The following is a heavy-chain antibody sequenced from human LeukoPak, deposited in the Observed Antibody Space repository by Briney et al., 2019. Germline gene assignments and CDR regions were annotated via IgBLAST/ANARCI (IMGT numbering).Heavy chain of an antibody. CDR2: INHSGST. CDR3: ARDSSGSSFKNLDS. Sequence: SETLSLTCAVYGGSFSGYYWNWIRQPPGKGLEWIGEINHSGSTNYNPSLNSRVTISVDTSKNQFSLNLSSVTAADTALYFCARDSSGSSFKNLDSWGQGTLVTVSS. J-gene: IGHJ4*02. V-gene: IGHV4-34*01. D-gene: IGHD3-22*01. CDR1: GGSFSGYY.